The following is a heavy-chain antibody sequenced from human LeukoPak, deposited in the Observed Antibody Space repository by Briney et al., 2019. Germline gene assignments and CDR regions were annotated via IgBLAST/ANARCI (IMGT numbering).Heavy chain of an antibody. CDR1: GGSISSYY. CDR2: IYTSGST. CDR3: AREGGGYYDSSGYFKNYYYYYMDV. J-gene: IGHJ6*03. V-gene: IGHV4-4*07. D-gene: IGHD3-22*01. Sequence: PSETLSLTCTVSGGSISSYYWSWIRQPAGKGLEWIGRIYTSGSTNYNPSLKSRVTMSVDTSKNQFSLKLSSVTAADTAVYYCAREGGGYYDSSGYFKNYYYYYMDVWGKGTTVTVS.